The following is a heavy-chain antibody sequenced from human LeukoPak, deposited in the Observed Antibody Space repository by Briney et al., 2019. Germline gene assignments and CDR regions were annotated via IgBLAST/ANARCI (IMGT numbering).Heavy chain of an antibody. CDR1: GYTFTGYY. V-gene: IGHV1-2*02. Sequence: ASVKVSCKASGYTFTGYYMHWVRQAPGQGLEWMGWINPNSGGTNYAQKFQGRVTMTRDTSISTAYMELSRLRSDDTAVYYCARYTTVVTPDFDYWGQGTLVTVSS. J-gene: IGHJ4*02. D-gene: IGHD4-23*01. CDR3: ARYTTVVTPDFDY. CDR2: INPNSGGT.